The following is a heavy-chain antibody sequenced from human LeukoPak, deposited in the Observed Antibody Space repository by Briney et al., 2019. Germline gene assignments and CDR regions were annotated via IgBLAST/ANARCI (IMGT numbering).Heavy chain of an antibody. V-gene: IGHV4-59*08. Sequence: PSETLSLTCTVSGGSISSYYWSWIRQPPEKGLEWIGYIYYSGSTNYNPSLKSRVTISVDTSKNQFSLKLSSVTAADTAVYYCARLSEYSGSSSIDYWGQGTLVTVSS. CDR3: ARLSEYSGSSSIDY. CDR1: GGSISSYY. CDR2: IYYSGST. D-gene: IGHD6-6*01. J-gene: IGHJ4*02.